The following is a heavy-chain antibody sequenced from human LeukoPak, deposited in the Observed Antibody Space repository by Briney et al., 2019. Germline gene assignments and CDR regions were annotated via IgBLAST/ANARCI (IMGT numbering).Heavy chain of an antibody. CDR3: ARDPDTKYCSGGSCYGY. J-gene: IGHJ4*02. Sequence: PGGSLRLSCAASGFTVSSNYMSWVRQAPGKGLEWVSVIYSGGSTYYADSVKGRFTISRDNSKNTLYLQMNSLRAEDTAVYYCARDPDTKYCSGGSCYGYWGQGTLVTVSS. V-gene: IGHV3-53*01. D-gene: IGHD2-15*01. CDR1: GFTVSSNY. CDR2: IYSGGST.